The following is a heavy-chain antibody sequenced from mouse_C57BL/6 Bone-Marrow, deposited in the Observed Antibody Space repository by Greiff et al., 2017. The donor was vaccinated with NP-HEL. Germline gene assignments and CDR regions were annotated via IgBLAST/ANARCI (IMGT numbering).Heavy chain of an antibody. J-gene: IGHJ2*01. CDR3: ARRGSSYDY. D-gene: IGHD1-1*01. CDR2: LSSGGSYT. V-gene: IGHV5-6*02. Sequence: EVMLVVSGGDLVKPGGSLKLSCAASGFTFSSYGMSWVRQTPDKRLEWVATLSSGGSYTYYPDSVQGRFTISRDNAKNTLYLQMSSLKSEDTAMYYCARRGSSYDYWGQGTTLTVSS. CDR1: GFTFSSYG.